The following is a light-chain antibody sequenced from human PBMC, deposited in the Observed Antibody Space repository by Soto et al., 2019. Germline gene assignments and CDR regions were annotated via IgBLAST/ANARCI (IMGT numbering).Light chain of an antibody. V-gene: IGLV1-40*01. Sequence: QTVVTQPPSVSGAPGQRLTISCSGSSSNIGAGYDVHWYHRLPGRAPKLLIYGNTNRPSGVPDRFSGSKSGTSASLAITGLQAEDEADYYCQSYDSSLSGWVFGGGTKLTVL. CDR1: SSNIGAGYD. CDR2: GNT. J-gene: IGLJ3*02. CDR3: QSYDSSLSGWV.